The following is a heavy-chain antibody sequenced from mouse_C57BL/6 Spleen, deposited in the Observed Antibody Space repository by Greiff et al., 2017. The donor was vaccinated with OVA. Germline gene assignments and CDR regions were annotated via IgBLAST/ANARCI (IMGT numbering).Heavy chain of an antibody. V-gene: IGHV8-12*01. Sequence: QVTLKVSGPGLLQSSQTLSLTCSFSGFSLSTSGMGVSWLRQPSGQGLEWLVHIYWDDDKRYNPSLKRRLTISKDTSSNQVFLKITSVDTADTATYFCARRGGDYYSNWYFDVWGTGTTVTVSS. CDR2: IYWDDDK. J-gene: IGHJ1*03. CDR3: ARRGGDYYSNWYFDV. D-gene: IGHD2-5*01. CDR1: GFSLSTSGMG.